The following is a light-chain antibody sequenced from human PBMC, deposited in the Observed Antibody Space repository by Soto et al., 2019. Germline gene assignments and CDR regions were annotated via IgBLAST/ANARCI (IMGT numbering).Light chain of an antibody. V-gene: IGLV2-14*01. Sequence: QSALTQPASVSGSPGQSITISCTGTSSDVGGYNYVSWYQQHPGKAPKLMIYDVSNRPSGVSNRFSGSKSGNTASLTISELQAEDEADYYCSSYTSSSTFPYVFGTGTKLTVL. J-gene: IGLJ1*01. CDR1: SSDVGGYNY. CDR2: DVS. CDR3: SSYTSSSTFPYV.